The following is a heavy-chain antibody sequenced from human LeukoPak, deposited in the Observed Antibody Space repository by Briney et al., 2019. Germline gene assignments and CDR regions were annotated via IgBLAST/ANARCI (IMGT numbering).Heavy chain of an antibody. J-gene: IGHJ6*02. V-gene: IGHV4-34*01. D-gene: IGHD5-12*01. CDR2: INHSGST. Sequence: SETLSLTCAVYGGSFSGYYWSWIRQPPGKGLEWIGEINHSGSTNYNPSLKSRVTISVDTSKNQFSLKLSSVTAADTAVYYCARASRSRTATKFLLGMDVWGQGTTVTVS. CDR1: GGSFSGYY. CDR3: ARASRSRTATKFLLGMDV.